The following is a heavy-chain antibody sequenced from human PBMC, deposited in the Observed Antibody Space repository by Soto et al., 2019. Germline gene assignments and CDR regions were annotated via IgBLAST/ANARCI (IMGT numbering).Heavy chain of an antibody. CDR2: ISYDGSNK. CDR1: GFTFSGYG. D-gene: IGHD2-2*01. Sequence: GGSLRLSCAASGFTFSGYGMHWVRQAPGKGLEWVAVISYDGSNKYYADSVKGRFTISRDNSKNTLYLLMNSLRAEDTAVYYCAKDQTDIVVVPAANYYNYYVMDVWGQGTTVTVSS. CDR3: AKDQTDIVVVPAANYYNYYVMDV. V-gene: IGHV3-30*18. J-gene: IGHJ6*02.